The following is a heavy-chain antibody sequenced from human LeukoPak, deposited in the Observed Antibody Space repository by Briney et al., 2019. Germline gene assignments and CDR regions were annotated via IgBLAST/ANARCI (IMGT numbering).Heavy chain of an antibody. CDR1: GFTFSDHY. J-gene: IGHJ4*02. CDR3: ARVAVAGGGYFDY. D-gene: IGHD6-19*01. Sequence: PGGSLRLSCAASGFTFSDHYMDWARQAPGKGLEWVGRIRKKVDSSTTEYAASVKGRFTISRDDSKNSLYLQMNSLKTEDTAVYYCARVAVAGGGYFDYWGQGTLVTVSS. CDR2: IRKKVDSSTT. V-gene: IGHV3-72*01.